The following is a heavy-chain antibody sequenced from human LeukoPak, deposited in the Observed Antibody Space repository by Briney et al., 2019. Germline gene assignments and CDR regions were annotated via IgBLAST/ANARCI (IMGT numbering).Heavy chain of an antibody. D-gene: IGHD6-19*01. V-gene: IGHV4-39*01. Sequence: SETLSLTCTASGGSISSSSYYWGWIRQPPGKGLEWIGSIYYSGSTYYNPSLKSRVTISVDTSKNQFSLKLSSVTAADTAVYYCARPGQGDSSGEVAFDPWGQGTLVTVSS. CDR2: IYYSGST. J-gene: IGHJ5*02. CDR3: ARPGQGDSSGEVAFDP. CDR1: GGSISSSSYY.